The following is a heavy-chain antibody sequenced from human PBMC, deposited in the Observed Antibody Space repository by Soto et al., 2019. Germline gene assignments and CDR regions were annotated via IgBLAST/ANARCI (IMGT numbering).Heavy chain of an antibody. J-gene: IGHJ4*02. D-gene: IGHD3-3*01. Sequence: HVQLVESGGGVIQPGKSLRLSCAASGFTFSSYAMHWVRQAPGKGLEWVAFISYHGSHNYYADSVKGRFTISRDNSKITLYLQMNSMRPEDTAVYFCAKDRTTIFGVVTYYFDNWGQGTLVTVSS. CDR2: ISYHGSHN. CDR1: GFTFSSYA. V-gene: IGHV3-30*18. CDR3: AKDRTTIFGVVTYYFDN.